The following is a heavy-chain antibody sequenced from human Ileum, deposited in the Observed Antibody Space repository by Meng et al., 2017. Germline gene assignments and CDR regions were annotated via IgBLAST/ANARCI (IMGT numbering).Heavy chain of an antibody. J-gene: IGHJ4*02. CDR2: IIPILGIA. Sequence: QVQLVQSGAEGKKQGSSGKVSCKASGGTFSSYTISWVRQAPGQGLEWMGRIIPILGIANYAQKFQGRVTITADKSTSTAYMELSSLRSEDTAVYYCARSSLGWPFLPFDYWGQGTLVTVSS. CDR1: GGTFSSYT. D-gene: IGHD3-3*01. CDR3: ARSSLGWPFLPFDY. V-gene: IGHV1-69*02.